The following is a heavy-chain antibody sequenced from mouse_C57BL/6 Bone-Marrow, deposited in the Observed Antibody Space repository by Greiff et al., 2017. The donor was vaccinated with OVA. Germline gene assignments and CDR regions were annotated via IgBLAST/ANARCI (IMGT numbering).Heavy chain of an antibody. CDR1: GYTFTDYN. V-gene: IGHV1-22*01. CDR3: AIRGPVHFDY. J-gene: IGHJ2*01. CDR2: INPNNGGT. Sequence: EVQLQESGPELVKPGASVKMSCKASGYTFTDYNMHWVKQSHGKSLEWIGYINPNNGGTSYNQKFKGKATLTVNKSSSTAYMELRSLTSEDSAVYYCAIRGPVHFDYWGQGTTLTVSS. D-gene: IGHD3-3*01.